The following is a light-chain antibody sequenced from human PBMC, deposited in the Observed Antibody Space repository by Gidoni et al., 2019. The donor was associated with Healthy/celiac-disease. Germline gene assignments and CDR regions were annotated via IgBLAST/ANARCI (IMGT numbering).Light chain of an antibody. CDR1: QSISSY. CDR3: QQSYSTPLT. Sequence: DMQMPHSPSSLSASVGDRVTITCRASQSISSYLIWYQQKPGKAPKLLIYAASSLQSGVPSRFSGSGSGTDFTLTISSLQPEDFATYYCQQSYSTPLTFGGGTKVEIK. J-gene: IGKJ4*01. CDR2: AAS. V-gene: IGKV1-39*01.